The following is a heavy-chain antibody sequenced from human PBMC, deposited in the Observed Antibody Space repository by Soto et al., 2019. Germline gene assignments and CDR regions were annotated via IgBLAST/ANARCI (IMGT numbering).Heavy chain of an antibody. V-gene: IGHV4-31*03. J-gene: IGHJ4*02. CDR2: IYYSGST. D-gene: IGHD3-16*02. CDR3: ARGIVPPALDYYDYIWGSYRYVYFDY. CDR1: GGSISSGGYY. Sequence: QQQQGPGLVKPSQTLSLTCTVSGGSISSGGYYWSWIRQHPGKGLEWIGYIYYSGSTYYNPSLKSRVTISVDTSKNQFSLKLSSVTAADTAVYYCARGIVPPALDYYDYIWGSYRYVYFDYWGQGTLVTVSS.